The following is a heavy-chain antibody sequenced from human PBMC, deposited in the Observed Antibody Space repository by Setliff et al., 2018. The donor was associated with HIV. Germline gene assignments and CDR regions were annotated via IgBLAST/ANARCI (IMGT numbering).Heavy chain of an antibody. CDR2: ISYDGSNK. Sequence: LSLSCAASGFTFSSYAMHWVRQAPGKGLEWVAVISYDGSNKYYADSVKGRFTISRDNSKNTLYLQMNSLRAEDTAVYYCAKRTSVGSLVWGQGTLVTVSS. D-gene: IGHD3-10*01. J-gene: IGHJ4*01. CDR3: AKRTSVGSLV. V-gene: IGHV3-30*04. CDR1: GFTFSSYA.